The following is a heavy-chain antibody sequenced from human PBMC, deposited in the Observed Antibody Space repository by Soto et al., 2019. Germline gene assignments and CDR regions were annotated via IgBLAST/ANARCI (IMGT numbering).Heavy chain of an antibody. J-gene: IGHJ6*02. V-gene: IGHV3-33*01. D-gene: IGHD2-21*01. CDR3: ARADCRGDSCHDAYYYGMDV. Sequence: QVQLVESGGGVVQPGRSLRLSCAASGFTFNSYGMHWVRQAPGKGLEWVAIIWYDGSRMYYADSVKGRFTISRDNSKNTLYVQMNSLRVEDTAVYYCARADCRGDSCHDAYYYGMDVWGQGTTVTVSS. CDR2: IWYDGSRM. CDR1: GFTFNSYG.